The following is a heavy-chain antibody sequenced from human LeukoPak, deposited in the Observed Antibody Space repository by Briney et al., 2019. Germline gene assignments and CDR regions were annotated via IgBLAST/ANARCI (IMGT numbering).Heavy chain of an antibody. CDR1: GFTFSSYS. CDR2: ISSSSSYI. CDR3: AREADRFGMDV. J-gene: IGHJ6*02. Sequence: GGSLRLSCAASGFTFSSYSMNWVRQAPGKGLEWVSSISSSSSYIYYADSVKGRFTISRDNAKNSLYLQMYSLRAEDTAVYYCAREADRFGMDVWGQGTTVTVSS. V-gene: IGHV3-21*01.